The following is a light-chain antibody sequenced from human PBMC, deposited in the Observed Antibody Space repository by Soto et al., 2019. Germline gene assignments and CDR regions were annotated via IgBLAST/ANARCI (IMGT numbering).Light chain of an antibody. CDR2: GNS. CDR3: QSYDSSLSGVV. Sequence: QSVLTQPPSVSGAPGQRVTISCTVSSSNIGAGYDVHWYQQLPGTAPKLLIYGNSIRPSGVPDRFSGSKSGTSASLAITGLHAEDEADYYCQSYDSSLSGVVFGGGTKLTVL. J-gene: IGLJ2*01. V-gene: IGLV1-40*01. CDR1: SSNIGAGYD.